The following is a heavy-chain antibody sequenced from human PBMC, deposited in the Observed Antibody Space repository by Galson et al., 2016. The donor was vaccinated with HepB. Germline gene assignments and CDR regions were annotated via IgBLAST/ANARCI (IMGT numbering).Heavy chain of an antibody. CDR3: ARQSTEAMVGYDY. CDR2: IFPGDSDA. V-gene: IGHV5-51*01. CDR1: GHSFSTHW. J-gene: IGHJ4*02. Sequence: QSGAEVKKPGESLKISCQVSGHSFSTHWFAWVRQMPGKGLEWMGLIFPGDSDARYSPSFQGQVTLSADKSNSTAYLQWSSLKASDTAIYYCARQSTEAMVGYDYWGQGTLVTVSS. D-gene: IGHD5-18*01.